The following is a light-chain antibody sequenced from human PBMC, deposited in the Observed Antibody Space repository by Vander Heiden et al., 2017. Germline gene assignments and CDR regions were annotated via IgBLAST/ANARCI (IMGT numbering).Light chain of an antibody. CDR2: DAY. V-gene: IGKV3-20*01. Sequence: EIVLTQSPGTLSLSPGERATLSCRASQSVSSNYLAWHQQKPGQAPRLLIYDAYRRANGIPDRFSGSGSGTDFTLTISRLEPEDFAVYYCQQYATSPTFGQGTRLEIK. J-gene: IGKJ5*01. CDR1: QSVSSNY. CDR3: QQYATSPT.